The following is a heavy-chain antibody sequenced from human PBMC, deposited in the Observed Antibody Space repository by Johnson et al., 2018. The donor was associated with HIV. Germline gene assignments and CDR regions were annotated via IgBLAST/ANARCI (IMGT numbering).Heavy chain of an antibody. CDR2: ITSSGNTV. Sequence: QVQLVESGGGLVNPGGSLRLSCAASGFSFSDYYMSWIRQAPGKGLEWVSYITSSGNTVYYADSVKGRFTISRDNSKNTLYLQMNSLRTEDTAGYYRARSGGYPNAFDMWGQGTMVTVSS. D-gene: IGHD6-13*01. J-gene: IGHJ3*02. CDR3: ARSGGYPNAFDM. CDR1: GFSFSDYY. V-gene: IGHV3-11*04.